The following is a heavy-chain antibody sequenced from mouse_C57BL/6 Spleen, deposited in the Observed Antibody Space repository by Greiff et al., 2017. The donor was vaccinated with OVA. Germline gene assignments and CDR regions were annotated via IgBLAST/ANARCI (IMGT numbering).Heavy chain of an antibody. CDR1: GYTFTSYW. CDR2: IDPSDSET. D-gene: IGHD4-1*01. CDR3: ARGTGTRYCDY. V-gene: IGHV1-52*01. Sequence: QVQLQQPGAELVRPGSSVKLSCKASGYTFTSYWMHWVKQRPIQGLEWIGNIDPSDSETHYNQKFKDKATLTVDKSSSTAYMQLSSLTSEDSAVYYCARGTGTRYCDYGGQGTTLTVSS. J-gene: IGHJ2*01.